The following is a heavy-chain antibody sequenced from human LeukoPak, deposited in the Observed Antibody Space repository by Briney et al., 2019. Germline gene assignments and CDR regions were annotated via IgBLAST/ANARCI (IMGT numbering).Heavy chain of an antibody. V-gene: IGHV3-23*01. CDR2: MSGSGGST. J-gene: IGHJ5*02. CDR3: AKVEKLNPDRSGYYLPLGS. Sequence: GGSLRLSCAASGFPFRNCGMSWVRQAPGKGLEWVSAMSGSGGSTYYVDSVKGRFTISRDNSKNTLYLQMNSLRAEDTAVYYCAKVEKLNPDRSGYYLPLGSWGQGTLVTVSS. CDR1: GFPFRNCG. D-gene: IGHD3-22*01.